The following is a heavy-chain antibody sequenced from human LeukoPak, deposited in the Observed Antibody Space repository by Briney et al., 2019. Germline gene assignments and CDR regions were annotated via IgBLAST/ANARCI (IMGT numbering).Heavy chain of an antibody. CDR2: ISFEGSNK. J-gene: IGHJ4*02. CDR1: GFTFSSYG. D-gene: IGHD5-12*01. CDR3: ATSTDIVATIAWAFDY. Sequence: VRSLRLSCAASGFTFSSYGMHWVRQAPGKGLGWVSVISFEGSNKYYADSVKGRFTISRDNSKNTLYLQMNSVRAEYKAVYYCATSTDIVATIAWAFDYWGQGTLVTVSS. V-gene: IGHV3-30*03.